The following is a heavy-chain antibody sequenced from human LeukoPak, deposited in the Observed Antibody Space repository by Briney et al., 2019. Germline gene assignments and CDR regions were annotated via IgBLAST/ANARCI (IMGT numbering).Heavy chain of an antibody. V-gene: IGHV4-61*01. J-gene: IGHJ6*04. Sequence: SETLSLTCTVSGGSVSSGSYYWSWIRQPPGKELEWIGYIYYSGSTNYNPPLKSRVTISVDTSKNQFSLKLSSVTAADTAVYYCARDSPPGYYYGMDVWGKGTTVTVSS. CDR1: GGSVSSGSYY. D-gene: IGHD3-10*01. CDR3: ARDSPPGYYYGMDV. CDR2: IYYSGST.